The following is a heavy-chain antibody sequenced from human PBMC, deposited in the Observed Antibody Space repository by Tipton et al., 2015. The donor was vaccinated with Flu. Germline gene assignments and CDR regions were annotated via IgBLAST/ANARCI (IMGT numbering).Heavy chain of an antibody. CDR3: ARGPQVPVWPYYYGMDV. CDR2: IYGGGTT. V-gene: IGHV3-53*01. J-gene: IGHJ6*02. Sequence: GSLRLSCAASGFTVTSSYMSWVRQAPGKGLEWVSVIYGGGTTDYADSVKGRFTISRDKSKNALYLQMGSLRAEDTAVYYCARGPQVPVWPYYYGMDVWGQGTTVTVSS. CDR1: GFTVTSSY. D-gene: IGHD2-2*01.